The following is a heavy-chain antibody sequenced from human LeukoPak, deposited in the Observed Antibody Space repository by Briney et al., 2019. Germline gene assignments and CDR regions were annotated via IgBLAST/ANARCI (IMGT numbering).Heavy chain of an antibody. Sequence: GGSLRLSCAASGFTFSNAWMSWVRQAPGKGLEWVGRIKSKTDGGTTDYAAPVKGRFTISRDDSKNTLYLQMNSLKTEDTAVYYCTTAYYYGSGSCYTYYFDYWGQGTLVTVSS. J-gene: IGHJ4*02. V-gene: IGHV3-15*01. D-gene: IGHD3-10*01. CDR1: GFTFSNAW. CDR2: IKSKTDGGTT. CDR3: TTAYYYGSGSCYTYYFDY.